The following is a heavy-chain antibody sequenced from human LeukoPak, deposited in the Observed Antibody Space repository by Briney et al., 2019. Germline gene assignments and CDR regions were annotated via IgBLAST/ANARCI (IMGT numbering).Heavy chain of an antibody. Sequence: SETLSLTCTVSGGSISSYYWSWIRQPPGKGLEWIGYIYYSGSTNYNPSLKSRVTISVDTSKNQFSLKLSSVTAADTAVYYCARGLRTRPYYFDYWGQGTLVTVSS. J-gene: IGHJ4*02. CDR2: IYYSGST. D-gene: IGHD5-18*01. V-gene: IGHV4-59*08. CDR1: GGSISSYY. CDR3: ARGLRTRPYYFDY.